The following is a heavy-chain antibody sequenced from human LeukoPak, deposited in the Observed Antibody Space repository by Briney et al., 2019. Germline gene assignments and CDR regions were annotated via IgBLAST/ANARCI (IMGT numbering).Heavy chain of an antibody. Sequence: GGSLRLSCAASGFTFSSYGMSWVRQAPGKGLEWVSAISGSGGSTYYADSVKGRFTISRDNSMNTLYLQMNSLRAEDTAVYYCAKDFSGLTNYGDYGLDGFDPWGQGTLVTVSS. D-gene: IGHD4-17*01. J-gene: IGHJ5*02. CDR1: GFTFSSYG. V-gene: IGHV3-23*01. CDR2: ISGSGGST. CDR3: AKDFSGLTNYGDYGLDGFDP.